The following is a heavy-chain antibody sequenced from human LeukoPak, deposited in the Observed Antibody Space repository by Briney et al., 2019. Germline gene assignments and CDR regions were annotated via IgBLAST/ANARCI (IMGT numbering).Heavy chain of an antibody. CDR2: ISDTSSDI. Sequence: PGGSLRLSCAASGFTLSSYTMNWVRQAPGKGLEWVSSISDTSSDINYADSVKGRLTISRDNAKNTLYLQMDNLRAEDTAVYYCAKRGAEVGETVAPGDYWGQGTLLTVSS. D-gene: IGHD1-26*01. CDR1: GFTLSSYT. J-gene: IGHJ4*02. V-gene: IGHV3-21*04. CDR3: AKRGAEVGETVAPGDY.